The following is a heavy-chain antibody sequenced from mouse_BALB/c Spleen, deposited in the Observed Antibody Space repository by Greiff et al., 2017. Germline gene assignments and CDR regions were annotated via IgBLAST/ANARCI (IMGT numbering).Heavy chain of an antibody. CDR1: GYSFTGYY. V-gene: IGHV1-31*01. CDR2: INPYNGAT. Sequence: EVQLQQSGPELVKPGASVKISCKASGYSFTGYYMHWVKQSHVKSLEWIGRINPYNGATSYNQNFKDKASLTVDKSSSTAYMELHSLTSEDSAVYYCARYGYYGSSSYAMDYWGQGTSVTVSS. CDR3: ARYGYYGSSSYAMDY. D-gene: IGHD1-1*01. J-gene: IGHJ4*01.